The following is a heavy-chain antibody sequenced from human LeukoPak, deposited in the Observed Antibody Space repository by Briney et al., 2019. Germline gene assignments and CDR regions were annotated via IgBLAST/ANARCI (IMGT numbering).Heavy chain of an antibody. J-gene: IGHJ4*02. V-gene: IGHV3-30*03. CDR1: GFTFSSYG. Sequence: PGRSLRLSCAASGFTFSSYGMHWVRQAPGKGLEWVAVISYDGSNKYYADSVKGRFTISRDNAKNTLYLQMNSLRAEDTAVYYCARGYRPNWGSTVGDYWGQGTLVTVSS. CDR2: ISYDGSNK. CDR3: ARGYRPNWGSTVGDY. D-gene: IGHD7-27*01.